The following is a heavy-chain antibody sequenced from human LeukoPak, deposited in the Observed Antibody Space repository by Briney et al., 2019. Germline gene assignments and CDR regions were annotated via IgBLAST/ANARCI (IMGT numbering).Heavy chain of an antibody. V-gene: IGHV4-34*01. D-gene: IGHD2-15*01. CDR3: ARGQSRKVVVVAVGYYYYMDV. CDR1: GGSFSGYY. Sequence: KPSETLSLTCAVYGGSFSGYYWSWIRQPPGKGLEWNGEINHSGSTNYNPSLKSRAATSVDTSKNQFSLKLSSVTAADTAVYYCARGQSRKVVVVAVGYYYYMDVWGKGTTVTVSS. CDR2: INHSGST. J-gene: IGHJ6*03.